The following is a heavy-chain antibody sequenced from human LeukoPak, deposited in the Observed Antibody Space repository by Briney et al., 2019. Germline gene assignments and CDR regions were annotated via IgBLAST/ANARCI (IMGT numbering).Heavy chain of an antibody. D-gene: IGHD3-10*01. Sequence: GRSLRLSCAASGFTFSSYAMHWVRQAPGKGLEWVAVISYDGSNKYYADSVKGRFTISRDNSKNTLYLQMNSLRAEDTVVYYCARDAITMVRGGGPFDYWGQGTLVTVSS. V-gene: IGHV3-30*04. J-gene: IGHJ4*02. CDR1: GFTFSSYA. CDR2: ISYDGSNK. CDR3: ARDAITMVRGGGPFDY.